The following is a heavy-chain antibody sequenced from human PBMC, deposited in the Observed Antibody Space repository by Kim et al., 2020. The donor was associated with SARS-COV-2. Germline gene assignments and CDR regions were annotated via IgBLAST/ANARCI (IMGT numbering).Heavy chain of an antibody. CDR3: ARDKGLGYYDSSGYLPKGATTLPNDY. CDR2: IWYDGSNK. J-gene: IGHJ4*02. Sequence: GGSLRLSCAASGFTFSSYGMHWVRQAPGKGLEWVAVIWYDGSNKYYADSVKGRFTISRDNSKNTLYLQMNSLRAEDTAVYYCARDKGLGYYDSSGYLPKGATTLPNDYWGQGTLVTVSS. V-gene: IGHV3-33*01. CDR1: GFTFSSYG. D-gene: IGHD3-22*01.